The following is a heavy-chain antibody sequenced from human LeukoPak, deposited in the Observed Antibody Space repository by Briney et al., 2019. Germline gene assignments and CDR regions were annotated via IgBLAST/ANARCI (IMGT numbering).Heavy chain of an antibody. CDR1: GDSISSYY. CDR2: INHSGST. J-gene: IGHJ6*02. CDR3: ARGRSISGYDYYYYGMDV. Sequence: KPSETLSLTCTVSGDSISSYYWSWIRQPPGKGLEWIGEINHSGSTNYNPSLKSRVTISVDTSKNQFSLKLSSVTAADTAVYYCARGRSISGYDYYYYGMDVWGQGTTVTVSS. V-gene: IGHV4-34*01. D-gene: IGHD5-18*01.